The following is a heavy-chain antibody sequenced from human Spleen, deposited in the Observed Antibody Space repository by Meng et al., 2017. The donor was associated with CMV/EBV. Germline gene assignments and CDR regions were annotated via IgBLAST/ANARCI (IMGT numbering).Heavy chain of an antibody. Sequence: GGSLRLSCAASGFTFSSYAMHWVRQAPGKGLEWVAVISYDGRNKYYADSVKGRFTISRDNSKNTVYLQMNSLRAEDTAVYYCARDRMRVLGYWGQGTLVTVSS. CDR2: ISYDGRNK. D-gene: IGHD3-16*01. J-gene: IGHJ4*02. V-gene: IGHV3-30*04. CDR3: ARDRMRVLGY. CDR1: GFTFSSYA.